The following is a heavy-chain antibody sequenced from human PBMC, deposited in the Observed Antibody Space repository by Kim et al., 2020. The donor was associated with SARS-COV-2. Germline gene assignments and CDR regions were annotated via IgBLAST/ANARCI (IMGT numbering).Heavy chain of an antibody. Sequence: ASVKVSCKASGYTFTSYAMHWVRQAPGQRLEWMGWINAGNGNTKYSQKFQGRVTITRDTSASTAYMELSSLRSEDTAVYYCARVSKYGGHNWFDPWGQGTLVTVSS. CDR1: GYTFTSYA. CDR2: INAGNGNT. D-gene: IGHD2-8*01. CDR3: ARVSKYGGHNWFDP. V-gene: IGHV1-3*01. J-gene: IGHJ5*02.